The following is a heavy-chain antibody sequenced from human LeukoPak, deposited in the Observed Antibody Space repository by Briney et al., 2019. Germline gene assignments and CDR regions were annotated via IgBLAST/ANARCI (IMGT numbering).Heavy chain of an antibody. V-gene: IGHV4-4*07. CDR1: GFTFSTYA. D-gene: IGHD3-22*01. CDR2: IYTSGTT. CDR3: ARDLHYYDSSGYYSYWYFDL. Sequence: PGGSLRLSCAASGFTFSTYAMNWVRQPPGKGLEWIGRIYTSGTTNYNPSLKSRVTMSVDTSKNQFSLKLTSVTAADTAVYYCARDLHYYDSSGYYSYWYFDLWGRGTLVTVSS. J-gene: IGHJ2*01.